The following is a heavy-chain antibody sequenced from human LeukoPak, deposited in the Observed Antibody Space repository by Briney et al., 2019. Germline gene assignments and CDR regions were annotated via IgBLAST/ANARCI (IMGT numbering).Heavy chain of an antibody. V-gene: IGHV1-69*05. CDR3: ARLGASSAYYLDH. CDR1: GGTFITDA. D-gene: IGHD3-16*01. J-gene: IGHJ4*02. Sequence: SVKVSCKASGGTFITDAISWVRQAPGQGLEWMGGITPVFGTTNYAQKFQGRVTITTDESTRTSYMELSSLRSEDTAVYYCARLGASSAYYLDHWGQGTLVTVSS. CDR2: ITPVFGTT.